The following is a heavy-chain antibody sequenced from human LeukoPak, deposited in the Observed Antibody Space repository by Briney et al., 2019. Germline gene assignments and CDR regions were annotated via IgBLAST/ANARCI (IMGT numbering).Heavy chain of an antibody. Sequence: PSETLSLTCTVSGGSISSYYWSWIRQPPGKGLEWIGYIYYSGSTNYNPSLKSRVTISVDTSKNQFSLKLSSVTAADTAVYYCARVGHYDRSGYYYYYYYGMDVWGQGTTVTVSS. CDR2: IYYSGST. CDR3: ARVGHYDRSGYYYYYYYGMDV. V-gene: IGHV4-59*01. J-gene: IGHJ6*02. D-gene: IGHD3-22*01. CDR1: GGSISSYY.